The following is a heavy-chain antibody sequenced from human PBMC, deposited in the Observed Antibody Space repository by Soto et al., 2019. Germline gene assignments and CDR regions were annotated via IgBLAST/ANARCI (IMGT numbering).Heavy chain of an antibody. V-gene: IGHV2-5*02. J-gene: IGHJ3*01. CDR2: IYWDDDR. Sequence: QITLKESGPTLVKHTQVLTLTCSFSGFSLSTLGAGVGWVRQPPGKALEWLALIYWDDDRQYSPPLKTRLTITKDTSKNQVVLTLTNMDPVDTGTYFCAHTQLATGANAFDVWGQGTIVTVSS. CDR1: GFSLSTLGAG. CDR3: AHTQLATGANAFDV. D-gene: IGHD3-3*02.